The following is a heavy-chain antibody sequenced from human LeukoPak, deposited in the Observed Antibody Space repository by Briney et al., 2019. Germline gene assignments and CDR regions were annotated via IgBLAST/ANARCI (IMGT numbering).Heavy chain of an antibody. CDR3: ATEKDLLLDS. CDR2: FDPGDDET. CDR1: GYSLSELS. J-gene: IGHJ5*01. V-gene: IGHV1-24*01. D-gene: IGHD1-26*01. Sequence: ASVKVSCKVSGYSLSELSTHWVPQAPGQGLEWMGGFDPGDDETIYAQKFQGRVTMTEDTSTDTAYLELSSLRSEDTAVYFCATEKDLLLDSWGQGTPATVSS.